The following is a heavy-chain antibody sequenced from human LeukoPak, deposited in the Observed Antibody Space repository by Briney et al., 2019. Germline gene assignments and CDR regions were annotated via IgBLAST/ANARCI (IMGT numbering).Heavy chain of an antibody. CDR2: IYSGGST. Sequence: PGGSLRLSCAASGFTVSSNYMSWVRQAPGKGLEWVSVIYSGGSTYYADSVKGRFNISRDNSKNTLYLQMNSLRAEDTAVYYCARENEVGATLRFDYWGQGTLVTVSS. V-gene: IGHV3-66*02. D-gene: IGHD1-26*01. J-gene: IGHJ4*02. CDR3: ARENEVGATLRFDY. CDR1: GFTVSSNY.